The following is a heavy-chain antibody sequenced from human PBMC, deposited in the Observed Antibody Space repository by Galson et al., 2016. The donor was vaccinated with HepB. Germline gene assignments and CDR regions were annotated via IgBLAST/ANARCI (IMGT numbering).Heavy chain of an antibody. Sequence: SVKVSCKASGYSFTNYDINWVRQAPGQGLECIGWMTADNGDTGYVEKFKGRVTMTSDTSTETAYLELNSLTSDGTAMYYCARGTWFDPWGQGTLVIVSS. J-gene: IGHJ5*02. CDR2: MTADNGDT. CDR3: ARGTWFDP. CDR1: GYSFTNYD. V-gene: IGHV1-8*01.